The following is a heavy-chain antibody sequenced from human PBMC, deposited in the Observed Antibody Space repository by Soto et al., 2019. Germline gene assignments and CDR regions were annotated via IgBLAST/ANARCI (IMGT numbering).Heavy chain of an antibody. J-gene: IGHJ4*02. CDR1: GGSITSYY. V-gene: IGHV4-59*01. D-gene: IGHD1-1*01. Sequence: SETLSLICTVSGGSITSYYWSWIRQPPGKGLEWIGYIYYSENTNYNPSLKSRVTISVDTSKNQLSLKLSSVTAADTAVYYCARGRTLFDYWGPGTLVTVSS. CDR3: ARGRTLFDY. CDR2: IYYSENT.